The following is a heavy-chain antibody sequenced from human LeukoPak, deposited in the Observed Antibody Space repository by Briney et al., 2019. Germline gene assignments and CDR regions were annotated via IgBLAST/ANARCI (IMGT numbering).Heavy chain of an antibody. J-gene: IGHJ6*04. CDR2: ISWDGGST. D-gene: IGHD3-3*01. CDR3: AKDINPTKYYDFWSGYSNGMDV. Sequence: GGSLRLSCAASGFTFDDYAMHWVRQAPGKGLEWVSLISWDGGSTYYADSVKGRFTISRDNSKNSLYLQMNSLRAEDTALYYCAKDINPTKYYDFWSGYSNGMDVWGKGTTVTVSS. CDR1: GFTFDDYA. V-gene: IGHV3-43D*03.